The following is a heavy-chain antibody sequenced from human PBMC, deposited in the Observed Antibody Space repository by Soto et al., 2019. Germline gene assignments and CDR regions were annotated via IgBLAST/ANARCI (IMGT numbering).Heavy chain of an antibody. V-gene: IGHV3-64D*06. Sequence: PGGSLRLSCSASGFTFSSYAMHWVRQAPGKGLEYVSAISSNGGSTYYADSVKGRFTISRDNSKNTLYLQMSSLRAEDTAVYYCVKAYSIAAAGPFDYYGQGTLVTVSS. CDR1: GFTFSSYA. D-gene: IGHD6-13*01. J-gene: IGHJ4*02. CDR3: VKAYSIAAAGPFDY. CDR2: ISSNGGST.